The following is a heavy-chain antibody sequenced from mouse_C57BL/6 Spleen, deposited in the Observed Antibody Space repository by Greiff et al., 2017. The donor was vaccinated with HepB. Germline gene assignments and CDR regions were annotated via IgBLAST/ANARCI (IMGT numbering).Heavy chain of an antibody. J-gene: IGHJ2*01. Sequence: QVQLKESGAELARPGASVKMSCKASGYTFTSYTMHWVKQRPGQGLEWIGYINPSSGYTKYNQKFKDKATLTADKSSSTAYLQLSSLTSEDSAVYYCARGGLLPGYFDYWGQGTTLTVSS. CDR2: INPSSGYT. V-gene: IGHV1-4*01. D-gene: IGHD1-1*01. CDR3: ARGGLLPGYFDY. CDR1: GYTFTSYT.